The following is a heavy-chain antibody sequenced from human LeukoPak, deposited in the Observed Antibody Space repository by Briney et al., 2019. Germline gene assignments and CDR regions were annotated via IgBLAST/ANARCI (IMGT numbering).Heavy chain of an antibody. V-gene: IGHV1-18*04. CDR1: GYIFTSYG. Sequence: ASVKVFLWASGYIFTSYGISWVRQAPGQGLEWMGWISPYNGKTNYAQKFKGRVTMTTDTSTSTVYMELRSLRSDDTAVYYSARDYYDSSGYSFDVFDFWGQGTMVTVSS. D-gene: IGHD3-22*01. CDR2: ISPYNGKT. CDR3: ARDYYDSSGYSFDVFDF. J-gene: IGHJ3*01.